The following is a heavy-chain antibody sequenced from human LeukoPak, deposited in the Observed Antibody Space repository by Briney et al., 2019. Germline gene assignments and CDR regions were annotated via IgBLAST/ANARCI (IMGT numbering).Heavy chain of an antibody. J-gene: IGHJ6*02. CDR2: IYYSGST. V-gene: IGHV4-39*01. Sequence: PSETLSLTCTVSGGSISSSSYYWGWIRQPPGKGLEWIGSIYYSGSTYYNSSLKSRITISVDTSKNQFSLKPSSVTAADTAVYFCARHHLFGTTYYYYAMDVWGQGTTVTVSS. CDR3: ARHHLFGTTYYYYAMDV. CDR1: GGSISSSSYY. D-gene: IGHD3-3*01.